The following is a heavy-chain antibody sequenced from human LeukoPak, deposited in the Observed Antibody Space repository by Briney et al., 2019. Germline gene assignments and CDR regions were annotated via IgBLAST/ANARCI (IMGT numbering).Heavy chain of an antibody. D-gene: IGHD2/OR15-2a*01. CDR2: INPNSGGT. V-gene: IGHV1-2*02. CDR1: SYSFNRYG. J-gene: IGHJ1*01. Sequence: ASVKVSCKASSYSFNRYGISWVRQAPGQGLEWMGWINPNSGGTNYIQKFRGRVTMTRDTSISTAYMELSRLGSDDTAVYYCARSTTPNENEYFEHWGQGTLVTVSS. CDR3: ARSTTPNENEYFEH.